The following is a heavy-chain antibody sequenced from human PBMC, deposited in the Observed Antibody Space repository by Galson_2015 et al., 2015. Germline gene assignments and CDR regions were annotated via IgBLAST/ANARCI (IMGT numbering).Heavy chain of an antibody. CDR2: ISGSGGST. V-gene: IGHV3-23*01. CDR3: AKGGGGVIYYDIKFSLAFDI. Sequence: SLRLSCAASGFTFSSYAMSWVRQAPGKGLEWVSAISGSGGSTYYADSVKGRFTISRDNSKNTLYLQMNSLRAEDTAVYYCAKGGGGVIYYDIKFSLAFDIWGQGTMVTVSS. D-gene: IGHD3-22*01. J-gene: IGHJ3*02. CDR1: GFTFSSYA.